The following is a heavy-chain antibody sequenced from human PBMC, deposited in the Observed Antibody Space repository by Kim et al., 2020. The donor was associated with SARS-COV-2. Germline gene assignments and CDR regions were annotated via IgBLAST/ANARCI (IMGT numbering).Heavy chain of an antibody. D-gene: IGHD3-3*01. Sequence: GVSLRLSCAASGFTFDDYAMHWVRQAPGKGLEWVSGISWNSGSIGYADSVKGRFTISRDNAKNSLYLQMNSLRAEDTALYYCAKDLPGTIFVTYGMDVWGQGTTVTVSS. V-gene: IGHV3-9*01. CDR2: ISWNSGSI. CDR3: AKDLPGTIFVTYGMDV. J-gene: IGHJ6*02. CDR1: GFTFDDYA.